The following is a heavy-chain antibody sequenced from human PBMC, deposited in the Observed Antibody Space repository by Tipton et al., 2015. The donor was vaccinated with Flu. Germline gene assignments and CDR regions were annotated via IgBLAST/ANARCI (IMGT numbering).Heavy chain of an antibody. CDR1: GFTFSDYY. Sequence: QLVQSGGGLVKPGGSLRLSCAASGFTFSDYYMSWIRQAPGKGLEWVAVIKPDGSETHYLGSVKGRFTLSRDNAKNSVSLQMSNLRVEDTAVYYCVRAIAASGSFWGQGTLVTVSS. CDR2: IKPDGSET. D-gene: IGHD3-10*01. J-gene: IGHJ4*02. CDR3: VRAIAASGSF. V-gene: IGHV3-7*04.